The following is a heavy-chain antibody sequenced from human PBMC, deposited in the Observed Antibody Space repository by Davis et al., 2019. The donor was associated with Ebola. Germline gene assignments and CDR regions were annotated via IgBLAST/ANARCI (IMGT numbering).Heavy chain of an antibody. Sequence: PGGSLRLSCAASGFTFSSYRMSWVRQAPGKGLEWVANIKQDGSDKYYVDSVKGRFTISRDNAKNSLYLQMNSLRAEDTAVYYCARDGREFLEWLFNWFDPWGQGTLVTVSS. CDR3: ARDGREFLEWLFNWFDP. CDR1: GFTFSSYR. V-gene: IGHV3-7*01. CDR2: IKQDGSDK. D-gene: IGHD3-3*01. J-gene: IGHJ5*02.